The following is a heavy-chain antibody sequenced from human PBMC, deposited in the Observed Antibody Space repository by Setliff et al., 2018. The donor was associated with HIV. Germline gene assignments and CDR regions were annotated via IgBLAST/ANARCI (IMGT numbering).Heavy chain of an antibody. J-gene: IGHJ3*02. V-gene: IGHV3-33*01. D-gene: IGHD3-10*01. CDR3: ARDLDYYGPSEAFDI. CDR1: GFTFSVHG. Sequence: GGSLRLSCEASGFTFSVHGMHWVRQAPGKGLEWLAVIWYDGGKKYYADSVQGRFTISRDDSKNTLYLQMNSLRAEDTAVYFCARDLDYYGPSEAFDIWGQGTMVTVSS. CDR2: IWYDGGKK.